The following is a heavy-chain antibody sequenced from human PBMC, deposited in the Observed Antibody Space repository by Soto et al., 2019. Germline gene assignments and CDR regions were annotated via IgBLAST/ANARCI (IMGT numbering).Heavy chain of an antibody. J-gene: IGHJ4*02. CDR2: ISSYNGNT. Sequence: ASVKVSCKASGYTFTSYGISWVRQAPGQGLEWMGWISSYNGNTNYAQKLQDRVTMTTDTSTSTVFLELTKLRSEDTGIYYCARDSPIGSSFSGYDAIDLWGQGTLVTVSS. CDR1: GYTFTSYG. V-gene: IGHV1-18*01. D-gene: IGHD5-12*01. CDR3: ARDSPIGSSFSGYDAIDL.